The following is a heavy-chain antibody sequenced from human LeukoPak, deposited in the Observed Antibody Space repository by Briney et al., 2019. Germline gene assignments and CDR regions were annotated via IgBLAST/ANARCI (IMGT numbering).Heavy chain of an antibody. CDR1: GGSISSYY. CDR3: ASSRTSFTNPFDY. J-gene: IGHJ4*02. Sequence: PSETLSLTCTVSGGSISSYYWSWIRQPPGKGLEWIGYIHYSGSTNYNPSLKSRVTLSVDTSKNQFSLKLSSVTAADTAIYYCASSRTSFTNPFDYWGRGTLVTVSS. D-gene: IGHD3-3*01. CDR2: IHYSGST. V-gene: IGHV4-59*08.